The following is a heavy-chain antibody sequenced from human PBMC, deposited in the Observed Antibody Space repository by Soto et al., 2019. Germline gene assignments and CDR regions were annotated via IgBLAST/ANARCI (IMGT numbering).Heavy chain of an antibody. CDR1: GGSLSNYY. Sequence: QVQLQESGPGLVKPSETLSLTCTVSGGSLSNYYWSWIRQPPGKGLEWIGYIYYSGRTNYNPSLKSRHTMSVVTSKNQTSLTLNSVTAADTAVYYCARNDHGGNPFFANWGQGTLVTVSS. D-gene: IGHD4-17*01. J-gene: IGHJ4*02. V-gene: IGHV4-59*01. CDR2: IYYSGRT. CDR3: ARNDHGGNPFFAN.